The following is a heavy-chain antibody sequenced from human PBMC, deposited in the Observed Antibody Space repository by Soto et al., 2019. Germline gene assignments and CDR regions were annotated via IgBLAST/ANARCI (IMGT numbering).Heavy chain of an antibody. D-gene: IGHD6-19*01. V-gene: IGHV3-21*01. J-gene: IGHJ5*02. Sequence: GGSLRLSCAASGFTFSSYSMNWVRQAPGKGLEWVSSISSSSSYIYYADSVKGRFTISRDNAKNSLYLQMNSLRAEDTAVYYCARDEAVAGSNWFGPWGQGTLVTVSS. CDR2: ISSSSSYI. CDR1: GFTFSSYS. CDR3: ARDEAVAGSNWFGP.